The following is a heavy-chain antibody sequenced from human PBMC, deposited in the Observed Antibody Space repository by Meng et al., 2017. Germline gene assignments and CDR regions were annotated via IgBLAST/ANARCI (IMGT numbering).Heavy chain of an antibody. D-gene: IGHD2-15*01. CDR3: APQNPPLGYCSGSSCYTLYYFDY. J-gene: IGHJ4*02. CDR1: GFSLSTSGVG. CDR2: IYWNDDK. V-gene: IGHV2-5*01. Sequence: SGPTLVNPPQTLTLTCTFSGFSLSTSGVGVGWIRQPPGKALEWLALIYWNDDKRYSPSLKSRLTITKDTSKNPVVLTMTNMDPVDTATYYCAPQNPPLGYCSGSSCYTLYYFDYWGQGTLVTVSS.